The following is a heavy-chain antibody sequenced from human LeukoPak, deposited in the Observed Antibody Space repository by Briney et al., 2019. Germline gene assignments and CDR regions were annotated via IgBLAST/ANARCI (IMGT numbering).Heavy chain of an antibody. CDR2: VDLRGAT. J-gene: IGHJ4*02. Sequence: PSGTLSLTCAVSGGSIMTTNWGSWVRQPPGKGLEWIGEVDLRGATHYNPSLEGRVSMSIDTSNNQTSLKLTSVTAADTAFYYCTRESGAFSPFGFWGQGTLVTVSS. CDR1: GGSIMTTNW. CDR3: TRESGAFSPFGF. D-gene: IGHD1-26*01. V-gene: IGHV4-4*02.